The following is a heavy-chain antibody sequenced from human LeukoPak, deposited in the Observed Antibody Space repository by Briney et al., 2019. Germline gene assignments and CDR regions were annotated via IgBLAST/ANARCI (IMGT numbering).Heavy chain of an antibody. CDR3: ARTRQQWQVLDY. CDR1: TFTFSNYA. Sequence: GRSLRLSCAASTFTFSNYAMHWVRQAPGKGLEWVAVMSHDGSNQYFADSVKGRFTISRDNYKNMVFLQMNSLTSEDTAVYYCARTRQQWQVLDYWGQGTLVTVSS. J-gene: IGHJ4*02. V-gene: IGHV3-30-3*01. CDR2: MSHDGSNQ. D-gene: IGHD6-19*01.